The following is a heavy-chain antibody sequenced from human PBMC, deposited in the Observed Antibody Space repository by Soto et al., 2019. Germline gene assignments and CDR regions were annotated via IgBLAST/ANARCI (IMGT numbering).Heavy chain of an antibody. V-gene: IGHV3-30-3*01. CDR1: GFTFSSYA. CDR3: ATVFSSIAARQDDY. J-gene: IGHJ4*02. D-gene: IGHD6-6*01. CDR2: ISYDGSNK. Sequence: QVQLVESGGGVIQPGRSVRVSCAASGFTFSSYAMHWVRQAPGKGLEWVAVISYDGSNKYYADSVKGRFTISRDNSKNTLYLQMNSLRAEDTAVYYCATVFSSIAARQDDYWGQGTLVTVSS.